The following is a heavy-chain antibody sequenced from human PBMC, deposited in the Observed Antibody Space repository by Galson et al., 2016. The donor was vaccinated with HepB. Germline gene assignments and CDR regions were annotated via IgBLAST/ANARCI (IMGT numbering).Heavy chain of an antibody. CDR3: AKGPTSYFYGMDV. V-gene: IGHV3-30*18. CDR2: ISYDGSNK. CDR1: GFTFSKYG. J-gene: IGHJ6*02. Sequence: SLRLSCAASGFTFSKYGMHWVRQAPGKGLEWVAVISYDGSNKYYADSVKGRFTISRDNSKNTLYLQMNSLRADDMAVYYCAKGPTSYFYGMDVWGQGTTVTVSS.